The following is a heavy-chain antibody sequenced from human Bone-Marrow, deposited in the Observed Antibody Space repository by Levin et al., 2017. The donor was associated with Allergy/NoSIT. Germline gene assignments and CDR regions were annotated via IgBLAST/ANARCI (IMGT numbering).Heavy chain of an antibody. CDR1: GFTFRSSA. V-gene: IGHV3-30*18. CDR3: AKDRKYYFDS. CDR2: RSSDGSYK. Sequence: PGGSLRLSCAASGFTFRSSAMHWVRQAPGKGLEWVTFRSSDGSYKYYADSVKGRFTISRDNSNNSLWLQMNSLRTEDTAVYYCAKDRKYYFDSWGQGTLVTVSS. J-gene: IGHJ4*02.